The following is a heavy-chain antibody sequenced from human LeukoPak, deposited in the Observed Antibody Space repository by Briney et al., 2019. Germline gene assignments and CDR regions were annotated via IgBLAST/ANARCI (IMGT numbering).Heavy chain of an antibody. D-gene: IGHD3-22*01. Sequence: GGSLRLSCAASGFTFSSYGMHWVRQAPGKGLEWVAVIWYDGSNKYYADSVKGRFTISRDNSKNTLYLQMNSLRAEDTAVYYCARDWRGLYYDSSGYDAFDIWGQGTMVTVSS. J-gene: IGHJ3*02. CDR2: IWYDGSNK. CDR1: GFTFSSYG. CDR3: ARDWRGLYYDSSGYDAFDI. V-gene: IGHV3-33*01.